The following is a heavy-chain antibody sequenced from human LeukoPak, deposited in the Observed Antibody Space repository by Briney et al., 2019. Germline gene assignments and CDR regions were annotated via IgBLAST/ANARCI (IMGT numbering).Heavy chain of an antibody. CDR3: ARGGSAGYFYYYYYYMDV. CDR2: ISSSGSTI. D-gene: IGHD1-26*01. Sequence: GGSLRLSCAASGFTFSDYYMSWIRQAPGKGLEWVSYISSSGSTIYYADSVKGRFTISRDNAKNSLYLQMNSLRAEDTAVYYCARGGSAGYFYYYYYYMDVWGKGTTVTVSS. J-gene: IGHJ6*03. CDR1: GFTFSDYY. V-gene: IGHV3-11*04.